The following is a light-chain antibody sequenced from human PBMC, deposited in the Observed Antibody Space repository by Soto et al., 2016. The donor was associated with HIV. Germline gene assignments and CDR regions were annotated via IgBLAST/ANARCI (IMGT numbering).Light chain of an antibody. CDR3: QVWDTSSDHVV. V-gene: IGLV3-21*01. CDR1: NTGSKT. J-gene: IGLJ2*01. Sequence: SYELTQPLSVSVAPGKTAKIPCAGDNTGSKTVDWYQQKPGQAPVLVVYDDGDRPSGIPERFSGSNSANTATLTIGGVEAGDEADYYCQVWDTSSDHVVFGGGTKLTVL. CDR2: DDG.